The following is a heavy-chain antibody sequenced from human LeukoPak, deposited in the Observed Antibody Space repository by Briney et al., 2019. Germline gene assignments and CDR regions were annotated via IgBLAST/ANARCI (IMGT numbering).Heavy chain of an antibody. CDR3: ARASDFWSGYPGLDY. D-gene: IGHD3-3*01. V-gene: IGHV1-18*01. CDR2: ISGHNSDT. Sequence: GASVKVSCKASGYTFTSYGISWVRQAPGQGLEWMGWISGHNSDTNYAQKVQDRVTMTTDTSTSTAYMELRSLRSDDTAVFYCARASDFWSGYPGLDYWGQGTLVTVSS. CDR1: GYTFTSYG. J-gene: IGHJ4*02.